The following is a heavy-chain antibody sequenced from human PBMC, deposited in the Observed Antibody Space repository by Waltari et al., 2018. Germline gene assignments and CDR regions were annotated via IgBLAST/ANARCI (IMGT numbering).Heavy chain of an antibody. CDR2: IYYSGRT. J-gene: IGHJ6*02. V-gene: IGHV4-31*03. CDR1: GGSISSGGYY. CDR3: ARGYCSSTSCYPDYYYYYCMDV. D-gene: IGHD2-2*01. Sequence: QVQLQESGPGLVKPSQTLSLTCTVSGGSISSGGYYWSWIRQHPGKGLEWIGYIYYSGRTYYNPSLKSRVTISVDTSKNQFSLKLSSVTAADTAVYYCARGYCSSTSCYPDYYYYYCMDVWGQGTTVTVSS.